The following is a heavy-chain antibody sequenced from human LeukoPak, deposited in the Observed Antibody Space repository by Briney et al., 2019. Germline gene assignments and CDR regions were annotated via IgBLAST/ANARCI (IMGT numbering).Heavy chain of an antibody. CDR2: IFPGDSDT. Sequence: GESLKISRKGSGYTFTNYWIGWVRPMPGEGVEWMGIIFPGDSDTRYSPSFEGQVTLSADKSITTAYLQWSSLKASDSAMYYCARRDGGANYWYFDVWGRGTLVTVSS. J-gene: IGHJ2*01. D-gene: IGHD2-15*01. CDR1: GYTFTNYW. CDR3: ARRDGGANYWYFDV. V-gene: IGHV5-51*01.